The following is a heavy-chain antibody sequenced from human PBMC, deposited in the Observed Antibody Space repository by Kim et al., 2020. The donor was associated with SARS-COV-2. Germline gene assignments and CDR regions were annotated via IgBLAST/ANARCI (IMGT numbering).Heavy chain of an antibody. J-gene: IGHJ4*02. CDR3: AALMRFGVVAYFPH. CDR2: VSYSGTT. V-gene: IGHV4-59*01. D-gene: IGHD3-3*01. CDR1: GGSINTIS. Sequence: SETLSLTCTPSGGSINTISSSGIRQPPGKGRECIGFVSYSGTTIHNPSHKSRLTIPLDTSRAQFSLNLASMTAADTAVYYCAALMRFGVVAYFPHWGQGT.